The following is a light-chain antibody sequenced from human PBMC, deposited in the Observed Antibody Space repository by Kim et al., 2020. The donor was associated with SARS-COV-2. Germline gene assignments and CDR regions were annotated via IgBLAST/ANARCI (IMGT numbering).Light chain of an antibody. CDR2: SNN. CDR3: AAWDDSLSGWV. Sequence: GQRFTVSCSGSSSNIGSNYVYWYQQLPGTAPKLLIYSNNQRPSGVPDRFSGSKSGTSASLAISGLRSEDEADYYCAAWDDSLSGWVFGGGTQLTVL. V-gene: IGLV1-47*02. J-gene: IGLJ3*02. CDR1: SSNIGSNY.